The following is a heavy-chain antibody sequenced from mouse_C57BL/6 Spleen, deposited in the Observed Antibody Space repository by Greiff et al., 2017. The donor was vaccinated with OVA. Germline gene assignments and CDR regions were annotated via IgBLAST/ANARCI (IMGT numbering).Heavy chain of an antibody. CDR2: INYDGSST. Sequence: EVHLVESEGGLVQPGSSMKLSCTASGFTFSDYYMAWVSQVPEKGLEWVANINYDGSSTYYLDSLKSRFIISRDNAKNILYLQMSSLKSEDTATYYCARENPYAMDYWGQGTSVTVSS. J-gene: IGHJ4*01. CDR1: GFTFSDYY. CDR3: ARENPYAMDY. V-gene: IGHV5-16*01.